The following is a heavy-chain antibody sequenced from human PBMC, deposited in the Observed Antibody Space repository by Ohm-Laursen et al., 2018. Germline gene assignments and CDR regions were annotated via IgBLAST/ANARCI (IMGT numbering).Heavy chain of an antibody. CDR3: ARSAPGNHFDY. Sequence: TLSLTCAVSGGSFSPYYWNWIRQPPGKGLEWIGEINHSGTTNYNPSLKSRVTISVDTSKNQFSLKLTSVTAADTAVYYCARSAPGNHFDYWGQGTLVTVSS. V-gene: IGHV4-34*01. CDR1: GGSFSPYY. J-gene: IGHJ4*02. CDR2: INHSGTT.